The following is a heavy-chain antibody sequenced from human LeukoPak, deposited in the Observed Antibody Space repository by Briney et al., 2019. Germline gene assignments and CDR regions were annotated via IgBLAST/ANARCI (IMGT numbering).Heavy chain of an antibody. Sequence: SETLSLTCAVAGYSISSGYYWGWIRQPPGKGLEWIGSIYHSGSTYYNPSLKSRVTISVDTSKNQFSLKLSSVTAADTAVYYCARRLAVAGYFDYWGQGTLVTVSS. J-gene: IGHJ4*02. CDR3: ARRLAVAGYFDY. CDR2: IYHSGST. CDR1: GYSISSGYY. V-gene: IGHV4-38-2*01. D-gene: IGHD6-19*01.